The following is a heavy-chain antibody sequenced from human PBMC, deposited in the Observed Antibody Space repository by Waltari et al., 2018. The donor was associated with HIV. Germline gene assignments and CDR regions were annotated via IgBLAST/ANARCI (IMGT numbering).Heavy chain of an antibody. CDR2: ISAVNVNT. J-gene: IGHJ5*02. V-gene: IGHV1-18*01. CDR3: ARDQGVGGYDWGWFDP. D-gene: IGHD5-12*01. CDR1: GYTFTSYG. Sequence: QVQLVQSGAEVKKPGASMKVSCKASGYTFTSYGISWVRQAPGQGLEWMGWISAVNVNTNYAQKLQGRVTMTTDTSTSTAYMELRSLRSDDTAVYYCARDQGVGGYDWGWFDPWGQGTLVTVSS.